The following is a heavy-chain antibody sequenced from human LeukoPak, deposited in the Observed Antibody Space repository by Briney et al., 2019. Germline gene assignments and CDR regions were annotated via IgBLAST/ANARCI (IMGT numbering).Heavy chain of an antibody. CDR2: IKQGGSEK. CDR3: ARDTYSSTWYFGYFDY. V-gene: IGHV3-7*01. D-gene: IGHD6-13*01. CDR1: GFTFSSYW. Sequence: GGSLRLSCAASGFTFSSYWMTWVRQAPGKGLEWVANIKQGGSEKNYVDSVKGRFTISRDNAKSSLYLQVNSLRAEDTAVYYCARDTYSSTWYFGYFDYWGQGTLVTVSS. J-gene: IGHJ4*02.